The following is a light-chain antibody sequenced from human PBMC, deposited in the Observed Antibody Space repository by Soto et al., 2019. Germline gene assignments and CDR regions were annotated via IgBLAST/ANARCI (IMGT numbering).Light chain of an antibody. V-gene: IGKV3-20*01. CDR3: QQYGVSSPGT. CDR2: GAS. CDR1: QSVSSTY. J-gene: IGKJ1*01. Sequence: EIVLTQSPGTLSLSPGERATLSCRAIQSVSSTYLAWYHQKPCQAPRLLIYGASPRATGIPARFSGSGSGTEFTLTISSLGPEDSAVYFCQQYGVSSPGTFGQGTKVDIK.